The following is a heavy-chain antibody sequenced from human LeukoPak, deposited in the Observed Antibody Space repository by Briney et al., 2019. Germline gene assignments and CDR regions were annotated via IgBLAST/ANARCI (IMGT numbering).Heavy chain of an antibody. CDR1: GFTFGDYA. CDR3: TRVSGVYDFWSGYYDY. D-gene: IGHD3-3*01. J-gene: IGHJ4*02. CDR2: IRSKAYGGTT. Sequence: GSLRLSCTASGFTFGDYAMSWFRLAPGKGLEWVGFIRSKAYGGTTEYAASVKGRFTISRDDSKSIAYLQMNSLKTEDTAVYYCTRVSGVYDFWSGYYDYWGQGTLVTVSS. V-gene: IGHV3-49*03.